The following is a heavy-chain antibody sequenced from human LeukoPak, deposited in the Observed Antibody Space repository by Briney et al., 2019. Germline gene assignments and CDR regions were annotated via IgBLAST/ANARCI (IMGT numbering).Heavy chain of an antibody. Sequence: TSQTLSLTCTVSGASISGSISGGTSYWNWIRQPAGRGLERIGRMYNCGTPINYSPSLKSRVTISVDTSKNQFSLNVTSVTAADTAVYYCARSTNRLDSWGQGTLVTVSS. CDR1: GASISGSISGGTSY. D-gene: IGHD1-14*01. J-gene: IGHJ4*02. V-gene: IGHV4-61*02. CDR2: MYNCGTP. CDR3: ARSTNRLDS.